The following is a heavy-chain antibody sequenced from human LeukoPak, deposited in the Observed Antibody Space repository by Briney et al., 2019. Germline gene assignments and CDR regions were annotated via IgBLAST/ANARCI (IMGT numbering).Heavy chain of an antibody. D-gene: IGHD6-13*01. CDR1: GYTFTSYA. CDR3: ARDRQQLALTFDY. Sequence: ASVKVSCKASGYTFTSYAMHWVRQAPGQGLEWMGWINAGNGNTKYSQKFQDRVTITRDTSASTAYMELRSLRSEDTAVYYCARDRQQLALTFDYWGQGTLVTVSS. V-gene: IGHV1-3*01. J-gene: IGHJ4*02. CDR2: INAGNGNT.